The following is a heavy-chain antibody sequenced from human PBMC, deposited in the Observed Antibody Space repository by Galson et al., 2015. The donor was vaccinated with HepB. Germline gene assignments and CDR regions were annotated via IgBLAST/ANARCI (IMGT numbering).Heavy chain of an antibody. CDR3: ARVRREGDYLWGSHRVYYYYGMDV. D-gene: IGHD3-16*02. Sequence: SLRLSCAASGFTFSSFEMTWVRQAPGRGLDWVSYISSSGSTIYYADSVRGRFIISRDNTKNSLYLQMNSLRAEDTAVYYCARVRREGDYLWGSHRVYYYYGMDVWGQGTTVTVSS. J-gene: IGHJ6*02. V-gene: IGHV3-48*03. CDR1: GFTFSSFE. CDR2: ISSSGSTI.